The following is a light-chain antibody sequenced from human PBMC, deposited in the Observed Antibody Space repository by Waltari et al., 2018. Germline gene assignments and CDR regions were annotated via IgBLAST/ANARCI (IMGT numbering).Light chain of an antibody. Sequence: SYELTQPPSVSVSPGQTASITCSGDKLGAKYACWYQQKPGQSPVLVIYQDSKRPSGIPERFSGSNSGNTATLTISGTQAMDEADYYCQAWDSSGYVFGTGTKVTVL. CDR1: KLGAKY. CDR2: QDS. CDR3: QAWDSSGYV. V-gene: IGLV3-1*01. J-gene: IGLJ1*01.